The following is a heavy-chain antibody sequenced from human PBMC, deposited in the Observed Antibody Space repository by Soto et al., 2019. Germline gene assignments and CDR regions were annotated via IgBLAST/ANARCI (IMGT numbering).Heavy chain of an antibody. CDR1: GGSISSGGYY. CDR2: IYYSGST. CDR3: ARATGAHYCSGGSCYELDY. V-gene: IGHV4-31*03. D-gene: IGHD2-15*01. Sequence: PSETLSLTCTVSGGSISSGGYYCSWIRQHPGKGLEWIGYIYYSGSTYYNPSLKSRVTISVDTSKNQFSLKLSSVTAADTAVYYCARATGAHYCSGGSCYELDYWGQGTLVTVSS. J-gene: IGHJ4*02.